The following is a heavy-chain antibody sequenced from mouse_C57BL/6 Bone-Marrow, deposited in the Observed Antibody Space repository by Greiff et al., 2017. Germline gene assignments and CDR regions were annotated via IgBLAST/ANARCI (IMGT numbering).Heavy chain of an antibody. CDR3: TRDHYGSSYFAWFGY. CDR2: ISSGGDYI. V-gene: IGHV5-9-1*02. Sequence: EVQVVESGAGLVKPGGSLKLSCAASGFTFSSYAMSWVRQTPEKRLEWVAYISSGGDYIYYADNVKGQITISRDNARNTLYLQMSSLKAEDTAMYYCTRDHYGSSYFAWFGYCGQGTLVTVSA. CDR1: GFTFSSYA. D-gene: IGHD1-1*01. J-gene: IGHJ3*01.